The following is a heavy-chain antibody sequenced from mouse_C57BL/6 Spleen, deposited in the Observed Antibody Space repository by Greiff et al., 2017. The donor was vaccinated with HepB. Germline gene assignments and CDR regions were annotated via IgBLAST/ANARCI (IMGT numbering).Heavy chain of an antibody. D-gene: IGHD2-14*01. J-gene: IGHJ3*01. CDR1: GYAFSSYW. V-gene: IGHV1-80*01. CDR2: IYPGDGDT. CDR3: ARGGVRPSWFAY. Sequence: VKLQESGAELVKPGASVKISCKASGYAFSSYWMNWVKQRPGKGLEWIGQIYPGDGDTNYNGKFKGKATLTADKSSSTAYMQLSSLTSEDSAVYFCARGGVRPSWFAYWGQGTLVTVSA.